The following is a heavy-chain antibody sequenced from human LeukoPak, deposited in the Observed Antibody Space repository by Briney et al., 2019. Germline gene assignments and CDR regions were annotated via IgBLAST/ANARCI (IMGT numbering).Heavy chain of an antibody. J-gene: IGHJ4*02. CDR2: TYSTGNT. Sequence: SETLSLTCTVSGGSISNYYWSWIRQPPGKGLEWIANTYSTGNTKYNPSLKSRVTISADTSENQVSLMLSSVTAADTAVYYCARLGRDGELLGFDYWGQGTLVTVSS. D-gene: IGHD1-26*01. CDR3: ARLGRDGELLGFDY. CDR1: GGSISNYY. V-gene: IGHV4-59*08.